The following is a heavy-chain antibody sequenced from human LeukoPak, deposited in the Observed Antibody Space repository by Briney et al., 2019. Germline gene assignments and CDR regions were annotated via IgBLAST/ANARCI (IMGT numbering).Heavy chain of an antibody. Sequence: SETLSLTCTVSGGSISSYYWSWIRQPPGKGLEWIGYIYYSGSTNYNPSLKSRVTISVDTSKNQFSLKLSSVTAADTAVYYCARDMPRVDALDIWGQGTMVTVSS. D-gene: IGHD2-2*01. CDR3: ARDMPRVDALDI. J-gene: IGHJ3*02. CDR2: IYYSGST. V-gene: IGHV4-59*01. CDR1: GGSISSYY.